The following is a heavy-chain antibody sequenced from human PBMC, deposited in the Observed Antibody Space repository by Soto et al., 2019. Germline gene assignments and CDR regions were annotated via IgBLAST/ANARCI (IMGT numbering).Heavy chain of an antibody. CDR1: GFTFSNYA. CDR3: XXXGAIAAADXFFDY. V-gene: IGHV3-30*03. CDR2: IASDGKDK. D-gene: IGHD6-13*01. Sequence: QVQLVESGGGVVQPGRSLKLSCAASGFTFSNYAIHWVRQAPGKGLEWVAVIASDGKDKRYADSVKGRFTISRDNSKXXXXXXXXXXXXXXXXXXXXXXXGAIAAADXFFDYWGQGSLVTVSS. J-gene: IGHJ4*02.